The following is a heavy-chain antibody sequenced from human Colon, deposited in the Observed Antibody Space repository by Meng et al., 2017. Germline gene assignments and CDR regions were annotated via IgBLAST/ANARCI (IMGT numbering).Heavy chain of an antibody. CDR3: ARFYGSGTFEVHDY. V-gene: IGHV4-31*03. CDR1: GGSISSGGYY. J-gene: IGHJ4*02. Sequence: QVQLQEPGPGLVRPSQTLSLTCSVSGGSISSGGYYWSWIRQHPGKGLEWIGYIYYSGSRNYNPSLKSRVTMSVDTSKNQVSLRLTSVTAADTAVYYCARFYGSGTFEVHDYWGQGTLVTVSS. CDR2: IYYSGSR. D-gene: IGHD3-10*01.